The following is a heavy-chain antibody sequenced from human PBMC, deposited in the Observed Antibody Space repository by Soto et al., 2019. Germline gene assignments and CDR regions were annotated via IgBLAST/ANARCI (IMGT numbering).Heavy chain of an antibody. V-gene: IGHV4-59*01. CDR1: GGSISSYY. CDR3: AREDYGSGSHYSYGMDV. D-gene: IGHD3-10*01. CDR2: IYYSGST. J-gene: IGHJ6*02. Sequence: SETLSLTCTVSGGSISSYYWSWIRQPPGKGLEWIGYIYYSGSTNYNPSLKSRVTISVDTSKNQFSLKLSSVTAADTAVYYCAREDYGSGSHYSYGMDVWGQGTTVTVSS.